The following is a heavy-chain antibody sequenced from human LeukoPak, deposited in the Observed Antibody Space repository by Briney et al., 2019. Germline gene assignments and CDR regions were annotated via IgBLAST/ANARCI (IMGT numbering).Heavy chain of an antibody. D-gene: IGHD5-12*01. J-gene: IGHJ3*02. V-gene: IGHV1-18*01. CDR3: ARDLNSGYDSDAFDI. Sequence: ASVKVSCKASGYTFTSYDINWVRQATGQGLEWMGWISAYNGNTNYAQKLQGRVTMTTDTSTSTAYMELRSLRSDDTAVYYCARDLNSGYDSDAFDIWGQGTMVTVSS. CDR2: ISAYNGNT. CDR1: GYTFTSYD.